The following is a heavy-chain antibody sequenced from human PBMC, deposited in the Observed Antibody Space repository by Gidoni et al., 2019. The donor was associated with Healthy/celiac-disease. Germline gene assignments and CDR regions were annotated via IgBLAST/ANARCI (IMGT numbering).Heavy chain of an antibody. CDR1: GFTFDDYA. CDR2: ISWNSGSI. Sequence: EVQLVESGGGLVQPGRSLRLSCAASGFTFDDYAMHWVRQAPGKGLEWVSGISWNSGSIGYADSVKGRFTISRDNAKNSLYLQMNSLRAEDTALYYCAKDIRDYYDSSGYYNYYGMDVWGQGTTVTVSS. CDR3: AKDIRDYYDSSGYYNYYGMDV. J-gene: IGHJ6*02. V-gene: IGHV3-9*01. D-gene: IGHD3-22*01.